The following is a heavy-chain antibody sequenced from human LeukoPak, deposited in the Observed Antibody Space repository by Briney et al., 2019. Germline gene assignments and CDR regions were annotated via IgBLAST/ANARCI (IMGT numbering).Heavy chain of an antibody. D-gene: IGHD7-27*01. CDR3: ARDLNWETY. CDR1: GGTFSSYA. V-gene: IGHV1-69*06. J-gene: IGHJ4*02. CDR2: IIPIFGTA. Sequence: SVKVSCKASGGTFSSYAISWVRQAPGQGLEWMGGIIPIFGTANYAQKFRGRVTITADKSTRTAYMELSSLRAEDTAVYYCARDLNWETYWGQGTLVSVSS.